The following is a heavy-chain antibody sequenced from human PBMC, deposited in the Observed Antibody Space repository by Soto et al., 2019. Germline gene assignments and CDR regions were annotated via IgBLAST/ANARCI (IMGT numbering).Heavy chain of an antibody. D-gene: IGHD3-10*01. Sequence: QAQLVQSGAEVKKPGASVKVSCKASGYTFTNYAVHWLRQAPGQGLEWMGWLNAGNGDTKYSPTFQDIFTISRDTSASIAYMELSSLRSEDTAVYYCARQGIPYNSGSGDYFYYYYNYMDVWGKGTTVTVSS. V-gene: IGHV1-3*01. CDR2: LNAGNGDT. J-gene: IGHJ6*03. CDR1: GYTFTNYA. CDR3: ARQGIPYNSGSGDYFYYYYNYMDV.